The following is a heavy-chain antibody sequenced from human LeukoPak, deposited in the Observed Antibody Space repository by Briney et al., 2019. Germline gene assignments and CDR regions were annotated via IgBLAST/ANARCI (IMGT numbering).Heavy chain of an antibody. Sequence: GGSLRLSCAASGFTFSSYGMHWVRQAPGKGLDWVAVISYDGSNKYYADSVKGRFTVSRDDSKNTLYLQVNSLRADDTAVYYCARNSPILGAARSFDIWGQGTMVTVSS. V-gene: IGHV3-30*03. CDR1: GFTFSSYG. J-gene: IGHJ3*02. D-gene: IGHD1-26*01. CDR3: ARNSPILGAARSFDI. CDR2: ISYDGSNK.